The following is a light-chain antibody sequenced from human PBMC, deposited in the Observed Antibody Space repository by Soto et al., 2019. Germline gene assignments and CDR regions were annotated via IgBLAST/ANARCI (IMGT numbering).Light chain of an antibody. V-gene: IGKV3-20*01. Sequence: DIVLTQSPGTVSLSPGERATLSCRASQSVSSGYLAWYQQKPGQAPRLLIYGVSSRATGIPDRFSGSGSGTDFTLTISRLEPEDFAVYNCQQYGSSPLTFGQGTKVEIK. CDR3: QQYGSSPLT. CDR2: GVS. CDR1: QSVSSGY. J-gene: IGKJ1*01.